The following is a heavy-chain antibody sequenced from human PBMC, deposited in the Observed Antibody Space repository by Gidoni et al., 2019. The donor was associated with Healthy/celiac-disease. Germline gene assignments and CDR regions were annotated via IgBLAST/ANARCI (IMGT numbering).Heavy chain of an antibody. D-gene: IGHD6-13*01. CDR1: GFTFSSYA. Sequence: EVQLLESGGGLVQPGGSLRLSCAASGFTFSSYARSWVRQAPGKGLEWVSAISGSGGSTYYADSVKGRFTISRDNSKNTLYLQMNSLRAEDTAVYYCAKYRGWRIAAAGTGVFDYWGQGTLVTVSS. V-gene: IGHV3-23*01. CDR2: ISGSGGST. J-gene: IGHJ4*02. CDR3: AKYRGWRIAAAGTGVFDY.